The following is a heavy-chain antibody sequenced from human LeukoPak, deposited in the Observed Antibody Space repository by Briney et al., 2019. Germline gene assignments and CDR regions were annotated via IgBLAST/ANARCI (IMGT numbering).Heavy chain of an antibody. Sequence: SETLSLTCAVYGGSFSGYYWSWIRQPPGKGLEWIGEINHSGSTNYNPSLKSRVTISVDTSKNHFSLKLSSVTAADTAVYYCARGYLYCSSTSCYPYYYGMDVWGQGTTVTVSS. CDR3: ARGYLYCSSTSCYPYYYGMDV. V-gene: IGHV4-34*01. CDR2: INHSGST. J-gene: IGHJ6*02. D-gene: IGHD2-2*01. CDR1: GGSFSGYY.